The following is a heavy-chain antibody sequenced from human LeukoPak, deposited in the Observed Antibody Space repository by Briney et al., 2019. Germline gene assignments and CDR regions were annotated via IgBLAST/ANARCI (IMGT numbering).Heavy chain of an antibody. V-gene: IGHV1-24*01. CDR2: FDPEDGET. D-gene: IGHD2/OR15-2a*01. CDR1: GHTLTELF. J-gene: IGHJ5*02. Sequence: ASVKVSCKVSGHTLTELFMHWVRQAPGKGLEWMGGFDPEDGETIYAQKFQGRVTMTKDTSTHTGYMELSSLRSDDTAVYYCTLQRISFLNYFDPWGQGILVTVSS. CDR3: TLQRISFLNYFDP.